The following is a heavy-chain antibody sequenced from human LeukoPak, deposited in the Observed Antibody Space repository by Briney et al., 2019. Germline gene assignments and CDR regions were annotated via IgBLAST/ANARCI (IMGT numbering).Heavy chain of an antibody. CDR1: GFTFSSYS. CDR3: TRILLKWELPGSDAFDI. D-gene: IGHD1-26*01. CDR2: IRSKAYGATT. Sequence: GGSLRLSCAASGFTFSSYSMNWVRQAPGKGLEWVGFIRSKAYGATTEYAASLKDRFTISRDDSKSIAYLQVNSLKTEDTAVYYCTRILLKWELPGSDAFDIWGEGTMVTVSS. V-gene: IGHV3-49*04. J-gene: IGHJ3*02.